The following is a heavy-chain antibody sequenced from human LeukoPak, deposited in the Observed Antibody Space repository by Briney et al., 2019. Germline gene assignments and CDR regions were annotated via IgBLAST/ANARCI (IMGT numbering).Heavy chain of an antibody. Sequence: SETLSLTCTVSGGSISSSSYYWGWIRQPPGKGLEWIGSIYYSGSTYYNPSLKSRVTISVDTSKNQFSLKLSSVTAADMAVYYCAVRAAAAPFGYWGQGTLVTVSS. D-gene: IGHD6-13*01. CDR3: AVRAAAAPFGY. J-gene: IGHJ4*02. V-gene: IGHV4-39*01. CDR2: IYYSGST. CDR1: GGSISSSSYY.